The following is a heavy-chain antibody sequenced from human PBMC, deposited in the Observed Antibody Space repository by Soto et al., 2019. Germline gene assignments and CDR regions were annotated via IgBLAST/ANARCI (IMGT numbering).Heavy chain of an antibody. D-gene: IGHD4-17*01. Sequence: QVQLVESGGGVVQPGRSLRLSCAASGFTFSSYAMHWVRQAPGKGLEWVAVISYDGSNKYYADSVKGRFTISRDNSKNPLYRQMNIQRAEDTAVYYCARDHLGHPITDYGDYGGYFDYWGQGTLVTVSS. CDR2: ISYDGSNK. CDR3: ARDHLGHPITDYGDYGGYFDY. CDR1: GFTFSSYA. J-gene: IGHJ4*02. V-gene: IGHV3-30-3*01.